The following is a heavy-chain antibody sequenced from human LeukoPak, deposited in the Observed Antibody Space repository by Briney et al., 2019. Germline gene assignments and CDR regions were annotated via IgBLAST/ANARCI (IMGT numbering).Heavy chain of an antibody. Sequence: GGSLRLSCAASGFTFSSYEMNWVRQAPGKGLEWVSYISGSGSTIYYGDSLEGRFTISRDNANNSLYLQINSLRVEDTAVYYCATLWDPVAGTTQPLLWGQGTLVTVSS. V-gene: IGHV3-48*03. J-gene: IGHJ4*02. CDR2: ISGSGSTI. D-gene: IGHD6-19*01. CDR1: GFTFSSYE. CDR3: ATLWDPVAGTTQPLL.